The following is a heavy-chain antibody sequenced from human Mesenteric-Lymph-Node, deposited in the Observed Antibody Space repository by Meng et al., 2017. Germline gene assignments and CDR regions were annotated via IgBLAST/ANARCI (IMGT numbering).Heavy chain of an antibody. CDR1: GYSFTDYR. D-gene: IGHD3-16*01. CDR3: ARDFTQLYQMITPTFDP. CDR2: INPNSGGT. J-gene: IGHJ5*02. V-gene: IGHV1-2*06. Sequence: QMDLVHAGAEVKKPGAPVKVSCKASGYSFTDYRIHWLRQAPGQGLEWVGRINPNSGGTNYARKFKGRVTITRDTSISTAYMEVRSLRSDDTAVYYCARDFTQLYQMITPTFDPWGQGTLVTVSS.